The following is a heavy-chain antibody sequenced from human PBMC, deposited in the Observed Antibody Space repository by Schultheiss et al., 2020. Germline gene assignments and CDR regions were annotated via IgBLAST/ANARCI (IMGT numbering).Heavy chain of an antibody. D-gene: IGHD2-15*01. Sequence: GGSLRLSCAASGFTFSSYSMNWVRQAPGKGLEWVSSISSSSSYIYYADSVKGRFTISRDNAKNSLYLQMNSLRDEDTAVYYCAGRRGCSGGSCYSQDYYYYYYMDVWGKGTTVTVSS. CDR2: ISSSSSYI. CDR1: GFTFSSYS. J-gene: IGHJ6*03. CDR3: AGRRGCSGGSCYSQDYYYYYYMDV. V-gene: IGHV3-21*01.